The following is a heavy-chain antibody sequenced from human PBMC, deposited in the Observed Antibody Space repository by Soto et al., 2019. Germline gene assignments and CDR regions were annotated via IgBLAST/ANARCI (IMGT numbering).Heavy chain of an antibody. CDR1: GYRFETYA. Sequence: QVQLVQSGAEVKKPGASVKVSCKSSGYRFETYAMTWVRQAPGQGLEWMGWTSSYNIDTCYADKFQDRVSMTTDTTTGTAYMELRSLSSDDTAVYYCARGHGVIIGAMDVWGQGTAVTVSS. CDR2: TSSYNIDT. CDR3: ARGHGVIIGAMDV. V-gene: IGHV1-18*01. D-gene: IGHD3-3*01. J-gene: IGHJ6*02.